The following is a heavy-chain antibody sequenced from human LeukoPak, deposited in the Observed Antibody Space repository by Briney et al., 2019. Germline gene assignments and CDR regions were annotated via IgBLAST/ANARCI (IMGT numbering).Heavy chain of an antibody. Sequence: SETLSLTCAVYGGSFSGYYWSWIRQPPGKGLEWIGEINHSGSTNYNPSLKSRVTISVDRSNNQFSLKLSSVTAADTAVYYCVSTRCSGGSCYLDYWGQGTLVTVSS. J-gene: IGHJ4*02. CDR2: INHSGST. CDR3: VSTRCSGGSCYLDY. CDR1: GGSFSGYY. V-gene: IGHV4-34*01. D-gene: IGHD2-15*01.